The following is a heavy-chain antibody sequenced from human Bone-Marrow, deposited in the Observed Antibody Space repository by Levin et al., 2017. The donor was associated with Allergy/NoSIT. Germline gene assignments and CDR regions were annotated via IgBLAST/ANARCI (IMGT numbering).Heavy chain of an antibody. CDR1: GGSVNSDSFC. Sequence: SCTVSGGSVNSDSFCWSWLRQPAGKGLEYIGRICSSGSTNYNPSVKSRLTISLDTSKNQFSLKMTSVTAADTAVYYCARDGIVVVPGATRGAFDIWGRGTMVTVSS. CDR3: ARDGIVVVPGATRGAFDI. V-gene: IGHV4-61*02. CDR2: ICSSGST. J-gene: IGHJ3*02. D-gene: IGHD2-2*01.